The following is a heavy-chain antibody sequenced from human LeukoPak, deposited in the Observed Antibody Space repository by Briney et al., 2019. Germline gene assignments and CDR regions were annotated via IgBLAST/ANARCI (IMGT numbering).Heavy chain of an antibody. J-gene: IGHJ4*02. Sequence: GGSLRLSCAASGFTFSSYSMNWVRQAPGKGLEWVSSISSSSSYIYYADSVRGRSTISRDNAKNSLYLQMNSLRAEDTAVYYCARDQGSSSSGYWGQGTLVTVSS. CDR1: GFTFSSYS. V-gene: IGHV3-21*01. D-gene: IGHD6-6*01. CDR2: ISSSSSYI. CDR3: ARDQGSSSSGY.